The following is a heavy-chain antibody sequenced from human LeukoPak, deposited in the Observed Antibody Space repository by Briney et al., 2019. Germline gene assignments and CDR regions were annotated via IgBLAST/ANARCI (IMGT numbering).Heavy chain of an antibody. D-gene: IGHD6-13*01. CDR2: INSDGSST. Sequence: GGSLRLSCVASGFTFSNYWMHWVRQAPGKGLVWVSYINSDGSSTSYADSVKGRFTISRDNAKNTLYLQMNSLRAEDTAVYYCARDKFGAAGNLFDYWGQGILVTVSS. CDR3: ARDKFGAAGNLFDY. V-gene: IGHV3-74*01. J-gene: IGHJ4*02. CDR1: GFTFSNYW.